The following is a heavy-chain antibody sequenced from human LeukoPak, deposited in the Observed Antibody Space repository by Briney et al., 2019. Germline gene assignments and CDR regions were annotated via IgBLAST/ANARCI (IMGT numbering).Heavy chain of an antibody. CDR1: GGSISSYY. Sequence: SETLSLTCTVSGGSISSYYWSWIRQPPGKGLEWIGYIYYSGSTNYNPSLKSRVTISVDTSKNQFSLKLSSVTAADTAVYYCARNGDYYEKSGYYYLFDFWGQGTLVTVSS. CDR3: ARNGDYYEKSGYYYLFDF. CDR2: IYYSGST. V-gene: IGHV4-59*01. D-gene: IGHD3-22*01. J-gene: IGHJ4*02.